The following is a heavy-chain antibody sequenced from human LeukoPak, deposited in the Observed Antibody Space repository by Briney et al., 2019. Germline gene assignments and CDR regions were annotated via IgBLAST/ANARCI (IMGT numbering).Heavy chain of an antibody. D-gene: IGHD4-23*01. J-gene: IGHJ5*02. CDR2: IYYSGST. Sequence: SSETLSLTCTVSGGSISSYYWSWIRQPPGKGLEWIGYIYYSGSTNYNPSLKSRVTISVDTSKNQLSLRLSSVTAADTAVYYCARGGTTVVTPWGQGTLVTVSS. V-gene: IGHV4-59*01. CDR1: GGSISSYY. CDR3: ARGGTTVVTP.